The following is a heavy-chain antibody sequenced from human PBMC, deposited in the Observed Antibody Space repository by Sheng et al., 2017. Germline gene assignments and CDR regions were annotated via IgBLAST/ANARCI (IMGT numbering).Heavy chain of an antibody. V-gene: IGHV1-69*01. CDR1: GGSFSNYI. D-gene: IGHD6-13*01. CDR2: IFPIFGSA. CDR3: ARDAAAALDL. J-gene: IGHJ5*02. Sequence: VRLVESGAEVKKPGSSVKVSCKASGGSFSNYIITWVRQAPGQGLEWMGGIFPIFGSANYAQKFQGRVTITADESTSTAYIELSSLRSEDTAVYYCARDAAAALDLWGQGTLVTVSS.